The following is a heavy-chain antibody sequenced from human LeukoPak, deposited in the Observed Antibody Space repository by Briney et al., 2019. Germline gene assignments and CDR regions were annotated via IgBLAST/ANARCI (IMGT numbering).Heavy chain of an antibody. CDR3: ARDDIHYGSYYYYYGMDV. J-gene: IGHJ6*04. Sequence: GGSLRLSCAASGFTFSSYAMHWVRQAPGKGLEWVAVISYDGSNKYYADSVKGRFTISRDNSKNTLYLQMNSLRAEDTAVYYCARDDIHYGSYYYYYGMDVWGKGTTVNVSS. CDR1: GFTFSSYA. V-gene: IGHV3-30*04. D-gene: IGHD3-10*01. CDR2: ISYDGSNK.